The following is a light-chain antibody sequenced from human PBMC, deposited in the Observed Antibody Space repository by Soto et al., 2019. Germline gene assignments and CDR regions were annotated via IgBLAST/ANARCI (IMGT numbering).Light chain of an antibody. CDR1: QDIYSW. CDR3: QRYNSHSRT. CDR2: DAS. Sequence: DIPLTQSPSTLSASVGDRVTITCRASQDIYSWVAWYQQKPGKAPKFLIYDASILQSGVPSRFSGSGSGTEFTLTISSLQPDDFATYYCQRYNSHSRTFGQGTRVDFK. J-gene: IGKJ1*01. V-gene: IGKV1-5*01.